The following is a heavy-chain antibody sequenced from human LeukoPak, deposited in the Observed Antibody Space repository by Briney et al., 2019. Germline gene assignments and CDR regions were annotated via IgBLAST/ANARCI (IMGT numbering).Heavy chain of an antibody. V-gene: IGHV3-30*02. CDR2: IRYDGSNK. D-gene: IGHD6-19*01. CDR1: GFTFSSYG. Sequence: GGSLRLSCAASGFTFSSYGMHWVRQAPGKGLEWEAFIRYDGSNKYYADSVKGRFTISRDNSKNTLYLQMNSLRAEDTAVYYCAKDPSGIAVAMDYWGQGTLVTVSS. CDR3: AKDPSGIAVAMDY. J-gene: IGHJ4*02.